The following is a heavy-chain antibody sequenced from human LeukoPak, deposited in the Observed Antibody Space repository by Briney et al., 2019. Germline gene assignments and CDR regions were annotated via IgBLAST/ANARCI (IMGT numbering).Heavy chain of an antibody. Sequence: SETLSLTCIVSGGSISSSSYYWGWIRQPPGKGLEWIGYIYYSGSTNYNPSLKSRVTISVDTSKNQFSLKLSSVTAADTAVYYCARHTPSPYDILTGYYWAIDYWGQGTLVTVSS. CDR3: ARHTPSPYDILTGYYWAIDY. V-gene: IGHV4-61*05. CDR1: GGSISSSSYY. J-gene: IGHJ4*02. CDR2: IYYSGST. D-gene: IGHD3-9*01.